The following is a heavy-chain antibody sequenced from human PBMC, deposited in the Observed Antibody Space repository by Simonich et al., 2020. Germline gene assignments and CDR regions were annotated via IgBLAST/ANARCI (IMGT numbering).Heavy chain of an antibody. Sequence: QITLKESGPTLVKPTQTLTLTCTFSGFSLSTSGVGVGWIRQPPRKALELLALIYWNDDKRYSPSLKSRLTITKDTSKNQVVLTMTNMDPVDTATYYCAHRRGFFDYWGQGTLVTVSS. CDR2: IYWNDDK. CDR3: AHRRGFFDY. J-gene: IGHJ4*02. CDR1: GFSLSTSGVG. V-gene: IGHV2-5*01.